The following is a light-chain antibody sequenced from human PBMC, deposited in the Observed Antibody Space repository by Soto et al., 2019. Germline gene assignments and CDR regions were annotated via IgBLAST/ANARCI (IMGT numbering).Light chain of an antibody. Sequence: IRMTQSPPSFSASPGDRATITCRASQGISSYFAWYQQKPGQAPKLLIYAASTLQSGVPSRFSGSGSGTDFTLTISCLQSEDFATYFCQQYYSYPRTFGQGTKVEIK. CDR1: QGISSY. J-gene: IGKJ1*01. CDR2: AAS. V-gene: IGKV1-8*01. CDR3: QQYYSYPRT.